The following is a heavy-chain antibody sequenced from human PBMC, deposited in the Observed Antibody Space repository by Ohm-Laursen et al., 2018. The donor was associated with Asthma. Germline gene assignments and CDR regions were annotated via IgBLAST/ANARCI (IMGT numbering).Heavy chain of an antibody. Sequence: SLRLSCAASGFTFSSYGMHWVRQAPGKGLEWVAIISYDGSNKDYADSVKGRFTISRDNSKNTLYMQMNSLRAEDTAVYYCARRDFSGGDPSAAFDIWGQGTMVTVSS. CDR2: ISYDGSNK. CDR1: GFTFSSYG. J-gene: IGHJ3*02. CDR3: ARRDFSGGDPSAAFDI. V-gene: IGHV3-30*03. D-gene: IGHD2-21*02.